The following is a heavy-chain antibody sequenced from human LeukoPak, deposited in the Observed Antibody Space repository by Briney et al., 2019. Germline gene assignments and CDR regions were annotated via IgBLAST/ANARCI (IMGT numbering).Heavy chain of an antibody. CDR2: INPNSGGT. V-gene: IGHV1-2*02. D-gene: IGHD3-22*01. J-gene: IGHJ4*02. Sequence: GASVKVSCKASGYTFTGYYMHWVRQAPGQGLEWMGWINPNSGGTNYAQKFQGRVTMTRDTSISTAYMELRSLRSDDTAVYYCARDFIGYYYDSSGHQGYWGQGTLVTVSS. CDR3: ARDFIGYYYDSSGHQGY. CDR1: GYTFTGYY.